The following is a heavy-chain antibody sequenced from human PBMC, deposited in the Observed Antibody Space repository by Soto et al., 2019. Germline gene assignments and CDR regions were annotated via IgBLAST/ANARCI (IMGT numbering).Heavy chain of an antibody. J-gene: IGHJ4*02. CDR2: IYYSGST. D-gene: IGHD2-15*01. V-gene: IGHV4-39*01. Sequence: SETLSLTCTVSGGSISSSSYYWGWIRQPPGKGLEWIGSIYYSGSTYYNPSLKSRVTISVDTSKNQFSLKLSSVTAADTAVYYCARHGGYCSGGSCYSGPYYFDHWGQGTLVTVSS. CDR3: ARHGGYCSGGSCYSGPYYFDH. CDR1: GGSISSSSYY.